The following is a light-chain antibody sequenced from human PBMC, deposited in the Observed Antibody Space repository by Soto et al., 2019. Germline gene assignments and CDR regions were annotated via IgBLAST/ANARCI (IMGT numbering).Light chain of an antibody. J-gene: IGKJ1*01. CDR2: DAS. CDR1: QSISSW. V-gene: IGKV1-5*01. CDR3: QQYNSYSRT. Sequence: DIQKTQSPSTLSASVGDRVTITCRASQSISSWLAWYQQKPGKAPKLLIYDASSLESGVPSRFSGSGSGTEFTLTISSLQPDDFATYYCQQYNSYSRTFGQGTKVEIK.